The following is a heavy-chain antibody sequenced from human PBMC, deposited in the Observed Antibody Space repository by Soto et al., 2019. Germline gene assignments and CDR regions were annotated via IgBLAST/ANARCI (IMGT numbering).Heavy chain of an antibody. CDR3: ARPLPPIDY. CDR1: GYTFSSYG. V-gene: IGHV1-18*01. D-gene: IGHD1-26*01. J-gene: IGHJ4*02. Sequence: ASVKVSCKASGYTFSSYGICWVRQAPGQGLEWMGGISANNGKTNYAQKLQGRVTMTTDTSTRTAYMELRRLSSAATAVYDGARPLPPIDYWGQGTLVTVSS. CDR2: ISANNGKT.